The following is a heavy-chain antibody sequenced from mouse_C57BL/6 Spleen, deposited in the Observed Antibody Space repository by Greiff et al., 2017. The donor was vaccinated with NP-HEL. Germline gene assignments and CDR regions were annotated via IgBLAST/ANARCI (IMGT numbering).Heavy chain of an antibody. J-gene: IGHJ1*03. V-gene: IGHV1-52*01. CDR3: ARWGYYCGSSYDWYFDV. CDR2: IDPSDSET. CDR1: GYTFTSYW. Sequence: QVQLQQPGAELVRPGSSVKLSCKASGYTFTSYWMHWVKQRPIQGLEWIGNIDPSDSETHYNQKFKDKATLTVDKSSSTAYMQLSSLTSEDSAVYYCARWGYYCGSSYDWYFDVWGTGTTVTVSS. D-gene: IGHD1-1*01.